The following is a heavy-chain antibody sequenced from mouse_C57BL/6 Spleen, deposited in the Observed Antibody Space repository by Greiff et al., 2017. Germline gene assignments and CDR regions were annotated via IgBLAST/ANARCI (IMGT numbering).Heavy chain of an antibody. CDR3: ASDGYYVDYAMDY. J-gene: IGHJ4*01. CDR1: GYTFTSYG. V-gene: IGHV1-81*01. D-gene: IGHD2-3*01. Sequence: VQLMESGAELARPGASVKLSCKASGYTFTSYGISWVKQRTGQGLEWIGEIYPRSGNTYYNEKFKGKATLTADKSSSTAYMELRSLTSEDSAVYFCASDGYYVDYAMDYWGQGTSVTVSS. CDR2: IYPRSGNT.